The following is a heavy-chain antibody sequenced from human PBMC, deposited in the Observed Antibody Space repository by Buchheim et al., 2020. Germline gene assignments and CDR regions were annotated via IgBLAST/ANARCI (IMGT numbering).Heavy chain of an antibody. CDR2: ISYDGSVK. Sequence: QVQLVESGGGVVQPGRSLRLSCAASGFTFSSHAMHWVRQPPGKGLEWVAIISYDGSVKAYPDSVKGRFTVSRDNFQNTLFLQMNSLRAEDTAVYYCGAEVGSREFDNWGQGTL. CDR1: GFTFSSHA. J-gene: IGHJ4*02. D-gene: IGHD2-2*01. CDR3: GAEVGSREFDN. V-gene: IGHV3-30*03.